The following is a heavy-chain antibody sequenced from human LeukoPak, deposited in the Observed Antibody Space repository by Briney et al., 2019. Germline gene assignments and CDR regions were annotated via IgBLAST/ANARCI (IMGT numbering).Heavy chain of an antibody. D-gene: IGHD6-25*01. CDR2: INHSRIT. CDR3: ARSRRQANFMDV. J-gene: IGHJ6*03. V-gene: IGHV4-34*01. CDR1: GGSFSGYY. Sequence: SETLSLTCDIYGGSFSGYYWTWIRQPPGKGLEWIGEINHSRITNYNPSLKSRVTISADTSKNQFSLKLSSVTAADTAVYYCARSRRQANFMDVWGKGTTVTISS.